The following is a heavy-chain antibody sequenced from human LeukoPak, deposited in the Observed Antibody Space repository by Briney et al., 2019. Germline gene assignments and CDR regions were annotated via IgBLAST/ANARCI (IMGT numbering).Heavy chain of an antibody. CDR3: ARKVLSYGDYLMARTYYYYMDV. Sequence: PGGSLRLSCAASGFTFSSYSMNWVRQAPGKGLEWVSYISSSSSTIYYADSVKGRFTISRDNAKNSLYLQMNSLRAEDTAVYYCARKVLSYGDYLMARTYYYYMDVWGKGTTVTVSS. J-gene: IGHJ6*03. CDR1: GFTFSSYS. CDR2: ISSSSSTI. V-gene: IGHV3-48*01. D-gene: IGHD4-17*01.